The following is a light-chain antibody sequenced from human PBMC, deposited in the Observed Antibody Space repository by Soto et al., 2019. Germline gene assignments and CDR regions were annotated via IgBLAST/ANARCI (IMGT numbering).Light chain of an antibody. Sequence: QSVLTQPPSASGCPGESVTSSCTGSSGDVGAFKYVSWFQQFPGKAPKLIIYEVSERPSGVPGRFSGSKSDNTASLTVSGLQADDEGIYFCSAYAGFNNLLFGGGTRLTVL. CDR2: EVS. V-gene: IGLV2-8*01. CDR1: SGDVGAFKY. J-gene: IGLJ2*01. CDR3: SAYAGFNNLL.